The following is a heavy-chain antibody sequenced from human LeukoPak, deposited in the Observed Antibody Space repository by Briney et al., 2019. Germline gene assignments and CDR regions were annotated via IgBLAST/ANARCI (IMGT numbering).Heavy chain of an antibody. CDR2: INHSGST. CDR1: GGSFSGYY. D-gene: IGHD5-12*01. CDR3: ARADGGPSGYDRYFDY. V-gene: IGHV4-34*01. Sequence: PSETLSLTCAVYGGSFSGYYWSWIRQPPGKGLEWIGEINHSGSTNYNPSLKSRVTISVDTSKNQFSLKLSSVTAADTAVYYCARADGGPSGYDRYFDYWGQGTLDTVSS. J-gene: IGHJ4*02.